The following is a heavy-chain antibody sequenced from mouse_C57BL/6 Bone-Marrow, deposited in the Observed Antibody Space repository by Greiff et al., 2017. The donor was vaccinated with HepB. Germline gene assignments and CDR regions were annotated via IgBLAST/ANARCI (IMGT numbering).Heavy chain of an antibody. CDR3: ADDGYSSHWYFDV. CDR1: GFNIKDYY. V-gene: IGHV14-2*01. J-gene: IGHJ1*03. Sequence: VQLQQSGAELVKPGASVKLSCTASGFNIKDYYMHWVKQRTEQGLEWIGRIDPDDGETKYAPKFQGKATITADTSSNTAYLQLSRLTSEDTAVYYGADDGYSSHWYFDVWGTGTTVTVSS. D-gene: IGHD2-12*01. CDR2: IDPDDGET.